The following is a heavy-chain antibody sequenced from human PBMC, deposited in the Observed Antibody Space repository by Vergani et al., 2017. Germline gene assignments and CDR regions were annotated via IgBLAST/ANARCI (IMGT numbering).Heavy chain of an antibody. CDR2: INHSGST. CDR1: GGSFSGYY. J-gene: IGHJ4*02. Sequence: QVQLQQWGAGLLKPSETLSLTCAVYGGSFSGYYWSWIRQPPGKRLVWIGEINHSGSTNYNPSLKSRVTISVDTSKNQFSLKLSSVTAADTAVYYCARGRGYCSSTSCYQDYWGQGTLVTVSS. V-gene: IGHV4-34*01. CDR3: ARGRGYCSSTSCYQDY. D-gene: IGHD2-2*01.